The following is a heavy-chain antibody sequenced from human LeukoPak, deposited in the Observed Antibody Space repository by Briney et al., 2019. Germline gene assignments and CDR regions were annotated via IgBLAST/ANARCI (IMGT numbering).Heavy chain of an antibody. CDR3: ARGQFSQYP. CDR1: GFTFSSYA. D-gene: IGHD4-11*01. V-gene: IGHV3-74*01. J-gene: IGHJ5*02. CDR2: IIGDGSST. Sequence: PGGSLRLSCAASGFTFSSYAMSWVRQAPGKGLEWVSRIIGDGSSTSYADSVKGRFTISKDNAKNTLYLQMNSLRAEDTAMYYCARGQFSQYPWGQGTLVTVSS.